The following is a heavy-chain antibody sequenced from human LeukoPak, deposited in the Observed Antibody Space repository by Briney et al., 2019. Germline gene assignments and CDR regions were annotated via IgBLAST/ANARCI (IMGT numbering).Heavy chain of an antibody. CDR1: AGSISSYY. D-gene: IGHD3-9*01. CDR2: IYFNGHT. CDR3: ARVLRYFSGMDV. Sequence: SETLSLTCNVSAGSISSYYWSWIRQPTGKGLEWIGYIYFNGHTNYNPSLQSRVTISVDTSKNQFSLKVNSVSAADTAVYYCARVLRYFSGMDVWGQGTTVTVAS. V-gene: IGHV4-59*01. J-gene: IGHJ6*02.